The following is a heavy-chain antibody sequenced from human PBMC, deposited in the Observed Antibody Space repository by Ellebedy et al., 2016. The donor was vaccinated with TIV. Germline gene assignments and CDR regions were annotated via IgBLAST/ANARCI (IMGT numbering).Heavy chain of an antibody. D-gene: IGHD5-18*01. J-gene: IGHJ4*02. CDR1: GGSISPYY. V-gene: IGHV4-59*12. CDR2: ISYSGST. CDR3: ARGTTSLLTMVTYPHYFDY. Sequence: MPSETLSLTCTVSGGSISPYYWSWTRQPPGKGLEWIGYISYSGSTNYNPSLKSRVTISVDTSKNQFSLKLSSVTAADTAVYYCARGTTSLLTMVTYPHYFDYWGQGTLVTVSS.